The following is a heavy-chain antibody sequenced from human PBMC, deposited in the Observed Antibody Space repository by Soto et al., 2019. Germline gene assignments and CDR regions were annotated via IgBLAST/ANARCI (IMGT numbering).Heavy chain of an antibody. D-gene: IGHD4-17*01. CDR2: ISGSGGST. Sequence: EVQLLEYGGGLEQPGGSLRLSCAASGFTFSSYAMSWVRQAPGKGLEWVSVISGSGGSTYYADSVKGRFTISRDNSKNTLYLQMNSLRAEDTAVYYCAKRTVGWYFDLWGRGTLVTVSS. CDR3: AKRTVGWYFDL. CDR1: GFTFSSYA. V-gene: IGHV3-23*01. J-gene: IGHJ2*01.